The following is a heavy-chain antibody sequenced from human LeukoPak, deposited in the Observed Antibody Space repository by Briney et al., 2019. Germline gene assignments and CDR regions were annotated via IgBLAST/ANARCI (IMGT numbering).Heavy chain of an antibody. Sequence: ASAKVSCKASGYTFTGYYMHWVRQAPGQGLEWMGWINPNSGGTNYAQKFQGRVTMTRDTSISTAYMELSRLRSDDTAVYYCAREYCGGDCPGYYGMDVWGQGTTVTVSS. D-gene: IGHD2-21*02. V-gene: IGHV1-2*02. CDR3: AREYCGGDCPGYYGMDV. CDR1: GYTFTGYY. J-gene: IGHJ6*02. CDR2: INPNSGGT.